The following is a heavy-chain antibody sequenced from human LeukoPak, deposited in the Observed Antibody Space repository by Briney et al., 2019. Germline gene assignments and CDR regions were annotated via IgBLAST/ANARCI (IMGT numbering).Heavy chain of an antibody. J-gene: IGHJ4*02. Sequence: GGSLRLSCAASGFTVSSNYMNWVRQAPGKGLEWVSAIYGGGSPYYADTVKGRFTISRDNSKNTLYLQMNSLRAEDTAVYDCARDLNTARFDYWGQGTLVTVSS. V-gene: IGHV3-66*01. D-gene: IGHD5-18*01. CDR2: IYGGGSP. CDR3: ARDLNTARFDY. CDR1: GFTVSSNY.